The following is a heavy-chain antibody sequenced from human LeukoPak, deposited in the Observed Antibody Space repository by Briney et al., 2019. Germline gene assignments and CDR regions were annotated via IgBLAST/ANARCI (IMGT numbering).Heavy chain of an antibody. D-gene: IGHD3-22*01. J-gene: IGHJ4*02. V-gene: IGHV3-33*06. CDR1: GFTFSSYG. CDR2: IWYDGSNK. Sequence: PGGSLRLSCAASGFTFSSYGMHWVRQAPGKGLEWVAVIWYDGSNKYYADSVKGRFTISRDNSKNTLYLQMNSLRAEDTAVYYCAKDYYDSSGYYPLDYYFDYWGQGTLVTVSS. CDR3: AKDYYDSSGYYPLDYYFDY.